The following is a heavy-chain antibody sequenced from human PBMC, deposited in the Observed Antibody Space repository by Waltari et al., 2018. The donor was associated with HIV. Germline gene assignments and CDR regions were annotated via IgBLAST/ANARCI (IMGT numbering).Heavy chain of an antibody. J-gene: IGHJ5*02. CDR2: ISGLSEERR. Sequence: QIHLVQSGAEVKKPGASVKVSCKASGYTFRDYGISWVRQAPEQGLEWMGWISGLSEERRNYAQKFQGRVTLRTDTSTTTAYMERRSLRSDDTAIYYCARGSLLRNWLDPWGQGTLVTVSS. CDR3: ARGSLLRNWLDP. CDR1: GYTFRDYG. D-gene: IGHD3-22*01. V-gene: IGHV1-18*01.